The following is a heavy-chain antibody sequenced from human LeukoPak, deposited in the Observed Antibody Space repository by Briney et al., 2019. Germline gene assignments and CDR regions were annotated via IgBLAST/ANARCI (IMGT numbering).Heavy chain of an antibody. CDR2: ISPYNSNT. CDR3: ASDLKRGYSSGRYSWGTGSSNDF. V-gene: IGHV1-18*01. D-gene: IGHD6-19*01. J-gene: IGHJ4*02. Sequence: GASVKVSCKASGYTFTSYGISWVRQAPGQGLEGMGWISPYNSNTYYAQNLQGRVTMTTDTSTSTTYMELRSLRSDDTAVYYCASDLKRGYSSGRYSWGTGSSNDFWGQGTLVTVSS. CDR1: GYTFTSYG.